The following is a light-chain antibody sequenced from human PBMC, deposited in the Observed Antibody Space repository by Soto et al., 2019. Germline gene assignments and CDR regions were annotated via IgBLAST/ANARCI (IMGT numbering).Light chain of an antibody. V-gene: IGKV3-20*01. Sequence: EIVLTQSPGTLSLSPGERATLSCRASQNVSSSYLAWYQQKPGQAPMLLIYGASSRATVIPDRFSVSGSGTDFTLTISRLEPEDLAVYYCQQYAGSPPLTFGGGTKVEIK. CDR2: GAS. CDR3: QQYAGSPPLT. J-gene: IGKJ4*01. CDR1: QNVSSSY.